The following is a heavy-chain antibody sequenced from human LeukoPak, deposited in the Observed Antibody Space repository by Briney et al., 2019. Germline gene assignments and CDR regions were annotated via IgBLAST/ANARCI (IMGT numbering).Heavy chain of an antibody. CDR2: ISAYNGNT. D-gene: IGHD3-10*01. V-gene: IGHV1-18*01. Sequence: ASVKVSCKASGYTFTSYGISWVRQAPGQGLEWMGWISAYNGNTNYAQKLQGRVTMTTDTSTSTAYMELRSLRSDDTAVYYCARDGLSITMVRGVIRDFDYWGQGTLVTVSS. CDR1: GYTFTSYG. J-gene: IGHJ4*02. CDR3: ARDGLSITMVRGVIRDFDY.